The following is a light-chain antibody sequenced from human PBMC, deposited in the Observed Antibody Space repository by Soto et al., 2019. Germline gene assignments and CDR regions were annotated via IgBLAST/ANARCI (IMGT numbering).Light chain of an antibody. V-gene: IGLV1-40*01. Sequence: QSVLTQPPSVSGAPGQRVTISCTGSSSNIGAGYDVHWYQQLPGTASKLLIYGNSNRPSGVPDRFSGSKSGPSASLAITGLQAEDEADYYCQSYDSSLSGSGVVFGGGTKLTVL. J-gene: IGLJ2*01. CDR1: SSNIGAGYD. CDR3: QSYDSSLSGSGVV. CDR2: GNS.